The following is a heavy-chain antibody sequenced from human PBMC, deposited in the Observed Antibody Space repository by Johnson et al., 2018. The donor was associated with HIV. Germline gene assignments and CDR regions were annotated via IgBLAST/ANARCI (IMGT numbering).Heavy chain of an antibody. Sequence: QVQLVESGGGVVLPGRSLRLSCAASGFTFCSYAICWVRQAPGKGLEWVAVISYDGSNKYYADSVKGRFTISRDNSKNTLFLQMNSLKTEDTDVYYCWSQWTIISFGGANAFDIWGQGTMVTVSS. CDR3: WSQWTIISFGGANAFDI. J-gene: IGHJ3*02. V-gene: IGHV3-30-3*01. CDR2: ISYDGSNK. D-gene: IGHD3-16*01. CDR1: GFTFCSYA.